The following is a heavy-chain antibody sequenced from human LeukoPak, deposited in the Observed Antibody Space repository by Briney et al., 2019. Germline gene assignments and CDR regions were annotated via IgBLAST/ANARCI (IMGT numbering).Heavy chain of an antibody. D-gene: IGHD3-10*01. CDR3: ARVYGSGSPLSYFDY. Sequence: PGGSLRLSCAASGFTFSRSAMNWVRQAPGKGLEWVSYISSSGSTIYYADSVKGRFTISRDNAKNSLYLQMNSLRAEDTAVYYCARVYGSGSPLSYFDYWGQGTLVTVSS. CDR1: GFTFSRSA. V-gene: IGHV3-48*03. CDR2: ISSSGSTI. J-gene: IGHJ4*02.